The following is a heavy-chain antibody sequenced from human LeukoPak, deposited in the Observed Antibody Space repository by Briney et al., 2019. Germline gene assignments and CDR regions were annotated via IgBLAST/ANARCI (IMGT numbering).Heavy chain of an antibody. Sequence: GGSLRLSCAASGFTVSSNYMSWVRQAPGKGLDWVSVIYSGGSTYYADSVKGRFTISRDNSKNTLYLQMNSLRAEDTAVYYCARGPPYYGSGSYYTLWGQGTLVTVSS. CDR2: IYSGGST. J-gene: IGHJ4*02. V-gene: IGHV3-66*01. CDR1: GFTVSSNY. CDR3: ARGPPYYGSGSYYTL. D-gene: IGHD3-10*01.